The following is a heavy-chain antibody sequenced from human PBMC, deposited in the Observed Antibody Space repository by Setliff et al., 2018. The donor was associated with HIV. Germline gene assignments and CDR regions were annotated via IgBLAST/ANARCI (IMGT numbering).Heavy chain of an antibody. CDR2: MCHGGNNN. CDR1: GYSISSDYC. J-gene: IGHJ4*02. CDR3: ARALPPRTSLVRGVAPSEYYFDS. V-gene: IGHV4-38-2*01. Sequence: SETLSLTCGVSGYSISSDYCWGWIRQPPGKGLEWIGNMCHGGNNNFYNPSLKSRVTISVDTSKNQFSLKLSSVTAADTAIYYCARALPPRTSLVRGVAPSEYYFDSWGQGALVTVSS. D-gene: IGHD3-10*01.